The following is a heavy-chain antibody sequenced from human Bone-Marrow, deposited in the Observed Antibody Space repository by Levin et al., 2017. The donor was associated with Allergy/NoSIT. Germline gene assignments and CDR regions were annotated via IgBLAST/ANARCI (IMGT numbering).Heavy chain of an antibody. V-gene: IGHV3-48*03. CDR3: ARDLGGLERPYYYYGMDG. J-gene: IGHJ6*02. CDR1: GFTFSSYE. CDR2: ISSSGSTI. Sequence: GESLKISCAASGFTFSSYEMNWVRQAPGKGLEWVSYISSSGSTIYYADSVKGRFTISRDNAKNSLYLQMNSLRAEDTAVYYCARDLGGLERPYYYYGMDGWGQGTTVTVSS. D-gene: IGHD1-1*01.